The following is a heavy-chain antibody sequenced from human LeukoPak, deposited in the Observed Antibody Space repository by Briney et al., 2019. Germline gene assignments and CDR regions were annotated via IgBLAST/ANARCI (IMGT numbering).Heavy chain of an antibody. Sequence: GASVKVSCKASGYTFTSYYMHWVRQAPGQGLEWMGGIIPIFGTANYAQKFQGRVTITADKSTSTAYMELSSLRSEDTAVYYCARGEFVGDGYNRSPFDYWGQGTLVTVSS. J-gene: IGHJ4*02. CDR3: ARGEFVGDGYNRSPFDY. D-gene: IGHD5-24*01. V-gene: IGHV1-69*06. CDR2: IIPIFGTA. CDR1: GYTFTSYY.